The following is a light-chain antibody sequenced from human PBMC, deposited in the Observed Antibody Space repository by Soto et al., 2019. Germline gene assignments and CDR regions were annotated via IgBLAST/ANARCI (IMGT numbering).Light chain of an antibody. J-gene: IGLJ2*01. CDR2: DVS. V-gene: IGLV2-14*01. Sequence: QSVLTQPASVSGSPGQSITISCTGTNSDIGGYNYVSWYQQHPGKAPKLMIYDVSYRPSGVSNRFSGSKSGNTASLTISGLQAEDEADYYCRSYTSSSVVFGGGTKLTVL. CDR1: NSDIGGYNY. CDR3: RSYTSSSVV.